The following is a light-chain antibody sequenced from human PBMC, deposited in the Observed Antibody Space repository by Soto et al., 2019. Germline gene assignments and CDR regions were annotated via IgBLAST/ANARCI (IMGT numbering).Light chain of an antibody. V-gene: IGLV1-44*01. CDR1: SSNIGSYS. Sequence: QSVLTQPPSASGTPGQRVTISCSGSSSNIGSYSVNWYQQLPGTAPKLLIYNSNHRPSGVPDRFSGSKSGTSACLAISGLRSEDEADYYCAARDDSLSVHVVFGGGTKLTVL. CDR2: NSN. J-gene: IGLJ2*01. CDR3: AARDDSLSVHVV.